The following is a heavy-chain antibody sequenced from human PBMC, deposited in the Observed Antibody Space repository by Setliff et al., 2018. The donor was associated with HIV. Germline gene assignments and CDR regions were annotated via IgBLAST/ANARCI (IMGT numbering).Heavy chain of an antibody. D-gene: IGHD6-19*01. J-gene: IGHJ4*02. CDR1: GGSISSYY. V-gene: IGHV4-59*12. Sequence: PSETLSLTCTVSGGSISSYYWSWIRQPPGKGLEWIGYIYYSGSTNYSPSLKSRVTISVNMSKNQFSLKLSSVTAADTAVYYCAIRGSSGWYVGGYFDYWGQGTLVTVSS. CDR2: IYYSGST. CDR3: AIRGSSGWYVGGYFDY.